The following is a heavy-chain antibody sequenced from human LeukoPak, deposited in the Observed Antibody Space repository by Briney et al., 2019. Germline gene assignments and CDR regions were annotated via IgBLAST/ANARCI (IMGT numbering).Heavy chain of an antibody. CDR1: GYTFTSYG. J-gene: IGHJ4*02. V-gene: IGHV1-18*01. CDR2: ISAYNGNT. Sequence: GASVKVSCKASGYTFTSYGISWVRQAPGQGLEWMGWISAYNGNTNYAQKLQGRVTMTTDTSTSTAYMELRSLRSDDTAVYHCARDNMITFGGVIVVLDYWGQGTLVTVSS. D-gene: IGHD3-16*02. CDR3: ARDNMITFGGVIVVLDY.